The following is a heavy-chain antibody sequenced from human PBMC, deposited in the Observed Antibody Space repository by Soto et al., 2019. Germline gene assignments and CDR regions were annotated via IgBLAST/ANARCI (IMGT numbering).Heavy chain of an antibody. V-gene: IGHV3-30-3*01. Sequence: QVQLVESGGGVVQPGRSLRLSCAASGFTFSSYAMHWVRQAPGKGLEWVAVISYDGSNKYYADSVKGRFTISRDNSKNTLYLQMNSLRAEDTAVYYCARDPAITGRGTNFDYWGQGTLVTVSS. J-gene: IGHJ4*02. CDR1: GFTFSSYA. CDR2: ISYDGSNK. D-gene: IGHD1-20*01. CDR3: ARDPAITGRGTNFDY.